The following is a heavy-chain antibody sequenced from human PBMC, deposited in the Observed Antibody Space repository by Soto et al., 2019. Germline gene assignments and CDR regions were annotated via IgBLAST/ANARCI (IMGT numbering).Heavy chain of an antibody. Sequence: GESLKISCKGSGYTFTGYCINWVRQMPGKGLEWMGKIDPSDSSTNYSPSYSPSFQGHVTISTDKSITTAYLQWSSLKASDTAIYYCARLGHDYSNSGMDVWGQGTTVTVSS. V-gene: IGHV5-10-1*01. CDR1: GYTFTGYC. D-gene: IGHD4-4*01. CDR3: ARLGHDYSNSGMDV. CDR2: IDPSDSST. J-gene: IGHJ6*02.